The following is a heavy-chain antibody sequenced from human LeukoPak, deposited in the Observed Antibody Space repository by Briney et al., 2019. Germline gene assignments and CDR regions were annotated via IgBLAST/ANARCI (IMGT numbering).Heavy chain of an antibody. V-gene: IGHV3-74*01. CDR2: INSDGSIT. J-gene: IGHJ6*02. D-gene: IGHD5-12*01. CDR3: ARDQIIVATILDYYYGMDV. Sequence: GGSLRLSCAASGFTFTTYWMHWVRQAPGKGLVWVSHINSDGSITSYADSVKGRFTISRDNSKNTLYLQMNSLRAEDTAVYYCARDQIIVATILDYYYGMDVRGQGTTVTVSS. CDR1: GFTFTTYW.